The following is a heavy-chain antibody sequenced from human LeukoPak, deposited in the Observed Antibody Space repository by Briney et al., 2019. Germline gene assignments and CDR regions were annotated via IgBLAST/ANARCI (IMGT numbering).Heavy chain of an antibody. Sequence: ASVKVSCKASGYIFTAYYIHWVRQAPGQGLEWMGIINPSGGSTSYAQKFQGRVTMTRDTSTSTVYMELSSLRSEDTAVYYCARERTGNSDSSGHYDYWGQGTLVTVSS. CDR1: GYIFTAYY. D-gene: IGHD3-22*01. CDR2: INPSGGST. V-gene: IGHV1-46*01. J-gene: IGHJ4*02. CDR3: ARERTGNSDSSGHYDY.